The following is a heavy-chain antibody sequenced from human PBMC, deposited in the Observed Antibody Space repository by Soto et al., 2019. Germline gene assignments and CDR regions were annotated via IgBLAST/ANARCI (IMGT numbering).Heavy chain of an antibody. CDR1: GFSLTTSGVG. J-gene: IGHJ4*02. Sequence: QITLNESGPTLVKPTQTLTLTCTFSGFSLTTSGVGVGWIRQSPGKAPEWLALIYWDDDKRYSPSLKSRPTITKDTSKNQVVLTMPNLDPADTATYYCAHRVLRTVFGLVTTTAIYFDFWGQGTPVAVSS. CDR3: AHRVLRTVFGLVTTTAIYFDF. D-gene: IGHD3-3*01. V-gene: IGHV2-5*02. CDR2: IYWDDDK.